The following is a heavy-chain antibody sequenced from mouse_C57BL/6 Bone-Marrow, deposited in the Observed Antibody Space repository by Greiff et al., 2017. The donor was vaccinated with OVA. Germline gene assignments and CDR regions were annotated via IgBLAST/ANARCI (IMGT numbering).Heavy chain of an antibody. D-gene: IGHD2-10*01. CDR1: GFTFSDYY. CDR3: ARPSYYAYQAWFAY. Sequence: DVKLEESGGGLVQPGGSLKLSCAASGFTFSDYYMYWVRQTPEKRLEWVAYISNGGGSTYYPDTVKGRFTISRDNAKNTLYLQMSRLKSEDTAMYYCARPSYYAYQAWFAYWGQGTLVTVSA. CDR2: ISNGGGST. J-gene: IGHJ3*01. V-gene: IGHV5-12*01.